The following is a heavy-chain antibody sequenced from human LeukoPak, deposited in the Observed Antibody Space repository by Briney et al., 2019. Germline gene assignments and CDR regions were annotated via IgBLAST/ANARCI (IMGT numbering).Heavy chain of an antibody. D-gene: IGHD3-3*01. V-gene: IGHV1-2*02. CDR3: AKTGDFWSGYYEYYFDY. CDR1: GYTFSGFY. CDR2: INPNSGGT. Sequence: ASVKVSCKASGYTFSGFYMHWVRQAPGQWLEWMGWINPNSGGTNYAQKFQGRVTMTRDTSISTAYMELSRLRSDDTAVYYCAKTGDFWSGYYEYYFDYWGQGTLVTVSS. J-gene: IGHJ4*02.